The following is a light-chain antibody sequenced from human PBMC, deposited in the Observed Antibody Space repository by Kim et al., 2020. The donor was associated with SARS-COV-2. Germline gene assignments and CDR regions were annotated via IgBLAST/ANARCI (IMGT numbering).Light chain of an antibody. V-gene: IGKV1-27*01. CDR2: IAS. J-gene: IGKJ1*01. CDR3: QNYKSAPRT. Sequence: ASVGDRVTMSGRASQSISNYLAWYQQKPGKVPNLLIYIASKLQSGVPSRFSAGGFGTDFTLTISNLQPEDVATYYCQNYKSAPRTFGQGTKVDIK. CDR1: QSISNY.